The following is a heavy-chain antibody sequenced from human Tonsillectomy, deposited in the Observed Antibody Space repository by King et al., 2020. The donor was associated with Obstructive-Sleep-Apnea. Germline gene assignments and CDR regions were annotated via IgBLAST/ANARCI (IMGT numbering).Heavy chain of an antibody. V-gene: IGHV4-59*08. Sequence: QLQESGPGLVRPSETLSLTCTVSGDSLSSYYWSWIRQPPGKGLEWIGYVYYSGSTNITPSLKSRVTMSADTTKNQFSLKLSSVTAADTAIYYCARLHTGRFDPWGQGTLVTVSS. CDR3: ARLHTGRFDP. CDR2: VYYSGST. D-gene: IGHD5-18*01. J-gene: IGHJ5*02. CDR1: GDSLSSYY.